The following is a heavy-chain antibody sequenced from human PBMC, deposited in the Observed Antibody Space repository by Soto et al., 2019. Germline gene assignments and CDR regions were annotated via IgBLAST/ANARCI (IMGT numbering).Heavy chain of an antibody. V-gene: IGHV4-59*01. D-gene: IGHD4-17*01. CDR3: ARRYGYAFDI. CDR2: IYYSGST. CDR1: GGSISSYY. J-gene: IGHJ3*02. Sequence: SETLSLTCTVSGGSISSYYWSWIRQPPGKGLEWIGYIYYSGSTNYNPSLKSRVTISVDTSKNQFSLKLSSVTAADTAVYYCARRYGYAFDIWGQGTLVTVSS.